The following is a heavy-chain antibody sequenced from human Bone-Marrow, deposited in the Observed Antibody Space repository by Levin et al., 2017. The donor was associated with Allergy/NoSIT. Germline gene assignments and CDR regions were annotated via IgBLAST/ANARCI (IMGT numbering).Heavy chain of an antibody. CDR1: GYTFTSYA. CDR2: INTNTGNP. D-gene: IGHD2-15*01. Sequence: ASVKVSCKASGYTFTSYAMNWVRQAPGQGLEWMGWINTNTGNPTYAQGFTGRFVFSLDTSVSTAYLQISSLKAEDTAVYYCARDTSLAATYYYYYMDVWGKGTTVTVSS. J-gene: IGHJ6*03. CDR3: ARDTSLAATYYYYYMDV. V-gene: IGHV7-4-1*02.